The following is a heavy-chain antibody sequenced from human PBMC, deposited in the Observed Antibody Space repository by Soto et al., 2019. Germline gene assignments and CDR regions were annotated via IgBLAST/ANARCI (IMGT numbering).Heavy chain of an antibody. CDR2: IYPGDSDT. CDR1: GYSFTSYW. Sequence: GESLKISCKGSGYSFTSYWIGWVRQMPGKGLEWMGIIYPGDSDTRYSPSFQGQVTISADKSISTAYLQWSSLKASDTAMYYCARLIAPPMVRVPFNFDYWGQGTLVTVSS. J-gene: IGHJ4*02. CDR3: ARLIAPPMVRVPFNFDY. V-gene: IGHV5-51*01. D-gene: IGHD3-10*01.